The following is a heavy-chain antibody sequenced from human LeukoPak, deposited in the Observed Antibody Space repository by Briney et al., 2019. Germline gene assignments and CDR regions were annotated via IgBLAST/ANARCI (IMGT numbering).Heavy chain of an antibody. CDR3: ARGWIAVAGGGVVWFDP. D-gene: IGHD6-19*01. CDR1: GFTFSSYS. V-gene: IGHV3-48*01. J-gene: IGHJ5*02. Sequence: GGSLRLSCAASGFTFSSYSMNWVRQAPGKGLEWVSYISSSSSTIYYADSVKGRFTISRDNAKNSLYLQMNSLRAEDTAVYYCARGWIAVAGGGVVWFDPWGQGTLVTVSS. CDR2: ISSSSSTI.